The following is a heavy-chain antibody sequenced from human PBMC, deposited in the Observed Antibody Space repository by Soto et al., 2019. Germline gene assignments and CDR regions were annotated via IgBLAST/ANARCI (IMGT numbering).Heavy chain of an antibody. CDR1: GYRFTNYG. CDR3: ARDLGRFDGSGSYYPNWFDP. D-gene: IGHD3-22*01. J-gene: IGHJ5*02. V-gene: IGHV1-18*01. Sequence: QVQLVQSGTEVKKPGASVKVSCEASGYRFTNYGITWVRQAPGQGLEWMGWISGGNGKTKYAQNVLGRLTMTTETSTSTAYMELRSLRSDDTAMYYCARDLGRFDGSGSYYPNWFDPWGQGTLVIVSS. CDR2: ISGGNGKT.